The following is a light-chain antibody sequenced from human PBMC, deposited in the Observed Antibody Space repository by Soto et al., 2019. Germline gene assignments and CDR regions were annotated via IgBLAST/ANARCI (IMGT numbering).Light chain of an antibody. J-gene: IGKJ5*01. CDR2: AAS. Sequence: DILLTQSPSTLSASVGDRVTITCRASQGISTYLNWYLQKPGKAPKLLIYAASSLQSGVPSRFSGSGSGTDFTLTISRLEPEDFAVYYCQQHGSSPITFGQGTRLEIK. V-gene: IGKV1-39*01. CDR1: QGISTY. CDR3: QQHGSSPIT.